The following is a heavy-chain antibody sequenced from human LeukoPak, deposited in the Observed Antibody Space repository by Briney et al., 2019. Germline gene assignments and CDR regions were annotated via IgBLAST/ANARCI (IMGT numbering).Heavy chain of an antibody. D-gene: IGHD3-10*01. CDR3: ASEITMVRGVIIDDY. V-gene: IGHV1-69*04. Sequence: SVKVSCKASGGTFSSYAISWVRQAPGQGLEWMGRIIPILGIANYAQRFQGRVTITADKSTSTAYMELSSLRSEDTAVYYCASEITMVRGVIIDDYWGQGTLVTVSS. CDR2: IIPILGIA. CDR1: GGTFSSYA. J-gene: IGHJ4*02.